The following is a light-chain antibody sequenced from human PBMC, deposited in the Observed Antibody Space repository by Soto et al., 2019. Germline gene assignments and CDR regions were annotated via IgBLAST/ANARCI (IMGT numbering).Light chain of an antibody. J-gene: IGLJ2*01. V-gene: IGLV1-44*01. Sequence: QSVLTQPPSASGTPRQRVTISCSGSSSNVGSRPVNWYQQVSGTAPKLLMYSNSLRPSGVPDRFSGSKSGTSASLAISGLQSEDEADYYCAAWDDNLNGVLFGGGTKLTVL. CDR1: SSNVGSRP. CDR2: SNS. CDR3: AAWDDNLNGVL.